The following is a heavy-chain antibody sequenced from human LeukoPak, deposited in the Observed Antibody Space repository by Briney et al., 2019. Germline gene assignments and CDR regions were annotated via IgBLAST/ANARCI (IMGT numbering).Heavy chain of an antibody. CDR1: GFIFSNYG. V-gene: IGHV3-30*02. CDR3: AKDLQWLVPGAFDI. Sequence: GGSLRLSCVASGFIFSNYGMHWVRQAPGKGLEWVAFIRYDGSNKYYADSVKGRFTISRDNSKNTLYLQMNSLRAEDTAVYHCAKDLQWLVPGAFDIWGQGTMVTVSS. D-gene: IGHD6-19*01. CDR2: IRYDGSNK. J-gene: IGHJ3*02.